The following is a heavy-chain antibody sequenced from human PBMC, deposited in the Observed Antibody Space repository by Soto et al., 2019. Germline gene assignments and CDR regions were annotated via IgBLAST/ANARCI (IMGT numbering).Heavy chain of an antibody. CDR2: IYDSGST. CDR1: GDSINNYY. J-gene: IGHJ6*02. Sequence: SETLSLTCTVSGDSINNYYWTWIRQPPGKGLEWIGYIYDSGSTSYNPSLKSRLTISVDTSKNQFSLKLKSVTAADTAVYYCARGTKYYYQGMDVWGQGTTVTVSS. CDR3: ARGTKYYYQGMDV. V-gene: IGHV4-59*01.